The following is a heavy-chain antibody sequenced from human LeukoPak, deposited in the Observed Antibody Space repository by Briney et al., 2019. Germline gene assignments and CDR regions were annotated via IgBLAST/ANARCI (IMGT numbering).Heavy chain of an antibody. V-gene: IGHV3-43*01. D-gene: IGHD1-26*01. CDR2: ISWDGVNT. CDR3: AKDGREGAFDV. Sequence: GGSLRLSCAASGFTFDDYAMHWVRQPPGKGLEWVSLISWDGVNTYYSDSVKGRFRISRDNSKNSLYLQMNSLTTEDIAFFYCAKDGREGAFDVWGQGTLVTVSS. CDR1: GFTFDDYA. J-gene: IGHJ3*01.